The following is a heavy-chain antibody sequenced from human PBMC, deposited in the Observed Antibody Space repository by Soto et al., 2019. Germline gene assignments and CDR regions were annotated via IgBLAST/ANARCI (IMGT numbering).Heavy chain of an antibody. CDR2: ISSNGDST. J-gene: IGHJ5*02. V-gene: IGHV3-64D*06. CDR3: VHPRSTVQVPPT. CDR1: GFTFSMFS. D-gene: IGHD4-17*01. Sequence: GGSLRLSCSASGFTFSMFSMHWVRQAPGKGLEYVSGISSNGDSTYYADSVKGRFTISRDNSKNTLYLQMSSLRAVDTAVYYCVHPRSTVQVPPTWGQGTLVTVSS.